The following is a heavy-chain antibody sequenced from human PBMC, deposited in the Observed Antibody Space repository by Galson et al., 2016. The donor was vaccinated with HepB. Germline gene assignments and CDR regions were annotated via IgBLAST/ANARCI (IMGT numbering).Heavy chain of an antibody. V-gene: IGHV3-23*01. CDR1: ELSFSGYA. CDR2: FSGRGESA. CDR3: AASWSSEFDY. Sequence: SLRLSCAASELSFSGYAMNWVRQAPGKGLEWVSGFSGRGESAYYADSVRGRFTISKDNSKNTLFLQMNSLRAEDTALYYCAASWSSEFDYWGQGTLVTVSS. J-gene: IGHJ4*02. D-gene: IGHD1-26*01.